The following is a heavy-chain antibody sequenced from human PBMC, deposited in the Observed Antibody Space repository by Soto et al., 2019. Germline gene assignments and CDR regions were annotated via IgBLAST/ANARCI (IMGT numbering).Heavy chain of an antibody. CDR2: ISTYNGNT. V-gene: IGHV1-18*01. CDR3: ARDGYGDYGY. Sequence: QVQLVQSGAEVKKPGTSVKVSCKASGYTFTSNGISWVRQAPGQGLEWMGWISTYNGNTNYAQKLQGRATMTRDTSTSIDYMELRDLRSDDTAVYYSARDGYGDYGYWGQGSLVTVSS. J-gene: IGHJ4*02. D-gene: IGHD4-17*01. CDR1: GYTFTSNG.